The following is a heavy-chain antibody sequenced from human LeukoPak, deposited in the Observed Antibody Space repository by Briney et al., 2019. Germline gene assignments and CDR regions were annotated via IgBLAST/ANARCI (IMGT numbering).Heavy chain of an antibody. D-gene: IGHD3-3*01. J-gene: IGHJ6*02. CDR3: ARVELRFLEWLRYYYYGMDV. V-gene: IGHV1-18*01. CDR1: GYTFTSYG. CDR2: ISAYNGNT. Sequence: ASVKVSCKASGYTFTSYGISWVRQAPGQGLEWMGWISAYNGNTNYAQELQGRVTMTTDTSTSTAYMELRSLRSDDTAVYYCARVELRFLEWLRYYYYGMDVWGQGTTVTVSS.